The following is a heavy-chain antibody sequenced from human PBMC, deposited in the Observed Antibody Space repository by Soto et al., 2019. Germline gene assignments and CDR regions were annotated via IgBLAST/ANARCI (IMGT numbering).Heavy chain of an antibody. CDR3: ARDGEGF. V-gene: IGHV3-74*01. J-gene: IGHJ4*02. CDR1: GFTFISNW. D-gene: IGHD2-21*01. CDR2: INTDGSAT. Sequence: GGSLRLSCASSGFTFISNWMHWVRRVPGRGLVWVARINTDGSATNYVDSVKGRFTVSRDNAKNTLYLQMNSLRVEDTAVYYCARDGEGFWGQGTLVTVSS.